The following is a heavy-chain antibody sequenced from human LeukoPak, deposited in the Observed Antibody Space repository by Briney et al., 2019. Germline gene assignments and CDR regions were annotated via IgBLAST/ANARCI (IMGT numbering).Heavy chain of an antibody. J-gene: IGHJ4*02. Sequence: ASVKVSCRASGYTFTSYDINWVRQATGQGLEWMGWMNPNSGNTGYAQKFQGRVTMTRNTSISTAYMELSSLRSEDTAVYYCARGAYSSGWHYDYWGQGTLVTVSS. D-gene: IGHD6-19*01. CDR1: GYTFTSYD. CDR3: ARGAYSSGWHYDY. CDR2: MNPNSGNT. V-gene: IGHV1-8*01.